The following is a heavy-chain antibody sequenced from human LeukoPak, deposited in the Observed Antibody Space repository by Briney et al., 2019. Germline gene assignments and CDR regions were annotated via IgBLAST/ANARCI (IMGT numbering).Heavy chain of an antibody. Sequence: PSQTLSLTCTVSGGSISSGDYYWSWIRQPPGKGLEWIGYIYYSGSTYYNPSLKSRVTISVDTSKNQFSLELSSVTAADTAVYYCARVEMATILFDYWGQGTLVTVSS. CDR2: IYYSGST. CDR1: GGSISSGDYY. CDR3: ARVEMATILFDY. V-gene: IGHV4-30-4*08. D-gene: IGHD5-24*01. J-gene: IGHJ4*02.